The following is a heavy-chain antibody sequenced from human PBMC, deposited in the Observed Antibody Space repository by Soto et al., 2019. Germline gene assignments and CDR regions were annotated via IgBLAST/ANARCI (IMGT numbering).Heavy chain of an antibody. CDR3: ARAVAVPADFDY. D-gene: IGHD6-19*01. Sequence: SVKVSCKASGGTFSSYAISWARQAPGQGLEWMGVIIPTGGTAAYAQKFQGRVTITRDASTSTAYMELSSLRSEDTAVYYCARAVAVPADFDYWGQGTLVTVSS. V-gene: IGHV1-69*05. CDR2: IIPTGGTA. J-gene: IGHJ4*02. CDR1: GGTFSSYA.